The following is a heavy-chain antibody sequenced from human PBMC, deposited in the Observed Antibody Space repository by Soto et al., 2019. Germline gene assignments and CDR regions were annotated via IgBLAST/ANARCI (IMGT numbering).Heavy chain of an antibody. J-gene: IGHJ4*02. Sequence: GGSLRLSCAASGFTLGKYTMGWVRQAPGKGLEWVAESFSTGGTEYADSVKGRFTISRDNSRNMLFLQMNSLGVEDTALYYCARDREPDGIWTFDSWGQGTLVTVSS. CDR1: GFTLGKYT. D-gene: IGHD3-9*01. V-gene: IGHV3-23*01. CDR2: SFSTGGT. CDR3: ARDREPDGIWTFDS.